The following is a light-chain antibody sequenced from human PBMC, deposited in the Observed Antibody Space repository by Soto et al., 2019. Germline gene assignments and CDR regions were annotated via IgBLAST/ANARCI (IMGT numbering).Light chain of an antibody. Sequence: QSVLTQPPSVSAAPGQKVTVSCTGSSSNIGNHYVSWYQQLPGTAPQLLIYDNNKHPPGIPYRFSGAKSGTSATLGITCLQTGDEADDYCGTWDSSLSASVFGGGTQLTVL. CDR3: GTWDSSLSASV. V-gene: IGLV1-51*01. CDR1: SSNIGNHY. J-gene: IGLJ7*01. CDR2: DNN.